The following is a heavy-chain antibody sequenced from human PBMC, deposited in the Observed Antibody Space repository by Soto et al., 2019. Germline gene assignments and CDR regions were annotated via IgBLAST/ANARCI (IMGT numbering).Heavy chain of an antibody. CDR2: IYHSGNT. Sequence: TLCLTCDVSGYSISSGYYWGWIRQPPGKGLEWIGSIYHSGNTYYNPTLKSRVTISVDTSKNQFSLQLSSVTTADTAVYYCARDGGSLGPDFDSWGQGTLVNVS. CDR3: ARDGGSLGPDFDS. J-gene: IGHJ4*02. D-gene: IGHD1-26*01. CDR1: GYSISSGYY. V-gene: IGHV4-38-2*02.